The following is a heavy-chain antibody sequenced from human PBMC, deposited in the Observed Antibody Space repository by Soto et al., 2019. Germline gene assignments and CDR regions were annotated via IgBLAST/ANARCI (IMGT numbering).Heavy chain of an antibody. D-gene: IGHD6-13*01. CDR3: ARGSSSWYVSFDY. CDR1: VFTFSSNW. J-gene: IGHJ4*02. V-gene: IGHV3-74*01. CDR2: INSDGSIT. Sequence: GGSLRLSCAASVFTFSSNWMHWVRQAPGKGLVWVSRINSDGSITSYADSVKGQFTISRDNAKNTLYLQMNSLRAEDTAVYYCARGSSSWYVSFDYWGQGTLVTVSS.